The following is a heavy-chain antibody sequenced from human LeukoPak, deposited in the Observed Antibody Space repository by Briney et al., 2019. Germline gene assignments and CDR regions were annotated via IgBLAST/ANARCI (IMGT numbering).Heavy chain of an antibody. CDR1: GYTFSRSE. D-gene: IGHD3-3*01. Sequence: VGSLRVSCVASGYTFSRSEFSWVRQAPGEGRQRISSIDATVDTIFYSYSVWGRFTISTDTTTNSLFLQMNSLRAEDTALYYCARVSSGMLRCYSDYWGLGTLVTVSS. V-gene: IGHV3-48*03. J-gene: IGHJ4*02. CDR3: ARVSSGMLRCYSDY. CDR2: IDATVDTI.